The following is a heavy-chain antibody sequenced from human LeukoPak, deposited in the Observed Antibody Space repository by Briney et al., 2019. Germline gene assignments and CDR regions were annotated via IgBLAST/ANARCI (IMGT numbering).Heavy chain of an antibody. V-gene: IGHV3-9*01. J-gene: IGHJ4*02. CDR3: AKDVSYYDILTGYYNGYFDY. D-gene: IGHD3-9*01. CDR1: GFTFSSYA. CDR2: ISWNSGSI. Sequence: GGSLRLSCAASGFTFSSYAMSWVRQAPGKGLEWVSGISWNSGSIGYADSVKGRFTISRDNAKNSLYLQMNSLRAEDTALYYCAKDVSYYDILTGYYNGYFDYWGQGTLVTVSS.